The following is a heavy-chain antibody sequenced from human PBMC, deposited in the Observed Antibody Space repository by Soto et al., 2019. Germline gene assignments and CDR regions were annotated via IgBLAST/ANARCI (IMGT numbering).Heavy chain of an antibody. D-gene: IGHD6-6*01. V-gene: IGHV3-48*02. CDR3: ARGLAARPSWFDP. Sequence: GGSLRLSCAASGFTFSSYSMNCVRQAPGKGLEWVSYISSSSSTIYYADSVKGRFTISRDNAKNSLYLQMNSLRDEDTAVYFCARGLAARPSWFDPWGQGTLVTVSS. CDR1: GFTFSSYS. CDR2: ISSSSSTI. J-gene: IGHJ5*02.